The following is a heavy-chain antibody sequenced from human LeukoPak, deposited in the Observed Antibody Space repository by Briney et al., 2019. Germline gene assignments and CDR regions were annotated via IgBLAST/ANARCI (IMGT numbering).Heavy chain of an antibody. CDR1: GYIFTTYW. J-gene: IGHJ3*02. D-gene: IGHD2-2*01. CDR2: IYPADSDT. Sequence: PGESLKISCKGSGYIFTTYWISWVRQMPGKGLEWMVIIYPADSDTRYSPSFQGQVTISADKSINTAYLQWSSLEASDTAMYYCARHSFLGYCSTTSCRTPFDIWGQGTIVTISS. CDR3: ARHSFLGYCSTTSCRTPFDI. V-gene: IGHV5-51*01.